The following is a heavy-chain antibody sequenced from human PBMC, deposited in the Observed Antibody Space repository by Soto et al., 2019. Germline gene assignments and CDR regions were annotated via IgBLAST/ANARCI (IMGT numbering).Heavy chain of an antibody. CDR2: INHSGST. CDR1: GGSFSGYY. CDR3: ARGRGYCSSTSCYDRGLNDY. V-gene: IGHV4-34*01. J-gene: IGHJ4*02. D-gene: IGHD2-2*01. Sequence: SETLSLTCAVYGGSFSGYYWSWIRQPPGKGLEWIGEINHSGSTNYNPSLKSRVTISVDTSKNQFSLKLSSVTAADTAVYYCARGRGYCSSTSCYDRGLNDYWGQGTLVTVSS.